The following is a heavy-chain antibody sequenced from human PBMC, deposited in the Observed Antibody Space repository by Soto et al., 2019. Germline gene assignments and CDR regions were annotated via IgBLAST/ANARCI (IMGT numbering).Heavy chain of an antibody. V-gene: IGHV1-18*01. J-gene: IGHJ1*01. CDR1: GYNFFDYG. CDR2: VSPKSGNT. D-gene: IGHD1-1*01. CDR3: ARGRTVSSIGPLLV. Sequence: QIQLVQSGAEVKKPGASVKVSCKASGYNFFDYGVSWVRQAPGQCLGWMGWVSPKSGNTDYARKVQGRVTMTTDISTSSAYMELRGLISDDTGVYYCARGRTVSSIGPLLVWGQGTLVSVSS.